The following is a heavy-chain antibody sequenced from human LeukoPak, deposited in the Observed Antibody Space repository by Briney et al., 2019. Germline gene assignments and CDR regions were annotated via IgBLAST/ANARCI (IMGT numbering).Heavy chain of an antibody. V-gene: IGHV4-39*01. CDR1: GGSISSSSYY. D-gene: IGHD3-3*01. CDR3: ARQDHDFSSGYYTGPDY. J-gene: IGHJ4*02. CDR2: IYYSGST. Sequence: SETLSLTCTVSGGSISSSSYYWGWIRQPPGKGLEWIGSIYYSGSTYYNPSLKSRVTISVDTSKNQFSLKLSSVTAADTAVYYCARQDHDFSSGYYTGPDYWGQGTLVTVSS.